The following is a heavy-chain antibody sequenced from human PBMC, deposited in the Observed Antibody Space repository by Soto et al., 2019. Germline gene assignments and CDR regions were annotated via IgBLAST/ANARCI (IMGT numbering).Heavy chain of an antibody. Sequence: GGSLRLSCAASGFTFNGYGMNWVRQGPGKGLEWVSYINSGSTIIYFAAPVKGRFAISRDDSKNMVYLEMSSLKTEDTGVYYCTTDSYITIITVRFDYWXHGTLVTVSS. J-gene: IGHJ4*01. CDR3: TTDSYITIITVRFDY. CDR2: INSGSTII. V-gene: IGHV3-48*01. D-gene: IGHD3-22*01. CDR1: GFTFNGYG.